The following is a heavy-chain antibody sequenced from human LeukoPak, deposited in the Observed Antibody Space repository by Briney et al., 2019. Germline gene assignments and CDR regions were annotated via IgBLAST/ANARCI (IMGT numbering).Heavy chain of an antibody. Sequence: GASVKVSCKASGYTFTSYGISWVRQAPGQGLEWMGWISAYNGNTNYAQKLQGRVTMTTDTSTSTAYMELRSPRSDDTAVYYCARESYYYDSSGSYGMDVWGQGTTVTVSS. CDR3: ARESYYYDSSGSYGMDV. D-gene: IGHD3-22*01. V-gene: IGHV1-18*01. CDR2: ISAYNGNT. CDR1: GYTFTSYG. J-gene: IGHJ6*02.